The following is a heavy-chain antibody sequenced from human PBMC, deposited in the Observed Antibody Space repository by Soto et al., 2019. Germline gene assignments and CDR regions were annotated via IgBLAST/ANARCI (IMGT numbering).Heavy chain of an antibody. CDR3: ATSAAAPGNY. J-gene: IGHJ4*02. V-gene: IGHV3-7*01. CDR2: INQDGSDK. CDR1: GLTFRNDW. D-gene: IGHD6-13*01. Sequence: EMQLVESGGGLVQPGGSLRLSCAGSGLTFRNDWLSWVRQAPGKGLEWVANINQDGSDKYYVDSVKGRFTISRDNAKNSLYLQMNSLRAEDTAVYYCATSAAAPGNYWGQGTLVTVSS.